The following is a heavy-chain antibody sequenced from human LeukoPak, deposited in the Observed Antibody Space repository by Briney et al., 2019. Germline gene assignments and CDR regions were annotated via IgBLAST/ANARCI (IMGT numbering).Heavy chain of an antibody. CDR1: GFTFSTYA. CDR2: ISSSSSYI. Sequence: GGSLRLSCAASGFTFSTYAMSWVRQAPGKGREWVSSISSSSSYIYYADSVKGRFTISRDNAKNSLYLQMNSLRAEDTAVYYCARVRTYYGGVYFDYWGQGTLVTVSS. CDR3: ARVRTYYGGVYFDY. J-gene: IGHJ4*02. V-gene: IGHV3-21*01. D-gene: IGHD4-23*01.